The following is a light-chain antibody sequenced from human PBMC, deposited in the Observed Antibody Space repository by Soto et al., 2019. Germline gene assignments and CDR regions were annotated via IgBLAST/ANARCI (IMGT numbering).Light chain of an antibody. CDR3: QHQWT. Sequence: DIQMTQSPSTLSASVGDRVTITCRASQSISSWLAWYQQKPGKAPKLLIYKASSLESGVPSRFSGSGSGTEFTLTISSLQPDDFATYYCQHQWTFGQGTKLEIK. V-gene: IGKV1-5*03. CDR2: KAS. CDR1: QSISSW. J-gene: IGKJ2*02.